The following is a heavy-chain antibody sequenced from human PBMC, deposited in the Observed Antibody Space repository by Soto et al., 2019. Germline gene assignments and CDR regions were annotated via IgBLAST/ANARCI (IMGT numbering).Heavy chain of an antibody. V-gene: IGHV3-30*04. J-gene: IGHJ4*02. CDR2: ISRDGSHK. Sequence: GGSLRLSCAASGFTFRNYAIHWVRLAPGKGLEWVAVISRDGSHKYYLDSVKGRFTISRDNSKDTVNLLMNSLRDDDSAMYYCARSRNSAVADSFDFWGQGTLVTVSS. CDR1: GFTFRNYA. CDR3: ARSRNSAVADSFDF. D-gene: IGHD1-26*01.